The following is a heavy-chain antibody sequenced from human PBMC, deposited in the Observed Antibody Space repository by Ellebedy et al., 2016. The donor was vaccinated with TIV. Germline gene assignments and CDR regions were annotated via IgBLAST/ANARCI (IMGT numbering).Heavy chain of an antibody. Sequence: GGSLRLSCVASGFTFGDHYMDWVRQAPGKGLEWVAVIWYDGSNKYYADSVKGRFTISRDNSKNTLYLQMNSLRAEDTAVYYCARDAMGGARNNWFDPWGQGTLVTVSS. CDR2: IWYDGSNK. V-gene: IGHV3-33*08. CDR1: GFTFGDHY. CDR3: ARDAMGGARNNWFDP. D-gene: IGHD1-26*01. J-gene: IGHJ5*02.